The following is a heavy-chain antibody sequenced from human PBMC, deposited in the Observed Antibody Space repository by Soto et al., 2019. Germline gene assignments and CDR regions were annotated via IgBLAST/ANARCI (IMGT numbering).Heavy chain of an antibody. Sequence: GGSLRLSCAASGFTFSSYAMSWVRQAPGKGLECVSSISSGANTYYTDSVRGRSTISRDNSTNTAYLQMNSLETEDTAIYYCTRLISAAQDYWGQGTQVTVSS. V-gene: IGHV3-23*01. D-gene: IGHD3-16*01. CDR3: TRLISAAQDY. CDR1: GFTFSSYA. CDR2: ISSGANT. J-gene: IGHJ4*02.